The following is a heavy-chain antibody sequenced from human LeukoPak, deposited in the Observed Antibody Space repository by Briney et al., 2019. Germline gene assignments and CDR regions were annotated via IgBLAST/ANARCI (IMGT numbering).Heavy chain of an antibody. V-gene: IGHV3-23*01. D-gene: IGHD3-22*01. CDR1: QFTFSHYA. CDR3: AKAYDSSRYYPFDY. CDR2: ISGSGAGT. J-gene: IGHJ4*02. Sequence: PGGSLRLSCAASQFTFSHYAMNWVRQAPGKGLEWFSAISGSGAGTYYAASVKGRFTISRDNSKNTLYLQMNSLRAEDAAIYYCAKAYDSSRYYPFDYWGQGTLVTVSS.